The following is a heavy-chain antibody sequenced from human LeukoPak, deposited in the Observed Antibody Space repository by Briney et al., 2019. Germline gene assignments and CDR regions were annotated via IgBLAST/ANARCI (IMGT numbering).Heavy chain of an antibody. CDR2: INPNSGGT. CDR1: GYTFTGYY. Sequence: ASVTVSCKASGYTFTGYYMHWVRQAPGQGLEWMGWINPNSGGTNYAQKFQGRVTMTRDTSISTAYMELSRLRSDDTAVYYCARGRDSSSHFDYWGQGTLVTVSS. CDR3: ARGRDSSSHFDY. D-gene: IGHD6-13*01. J-gene: IGHJ4*02. V-gene: IGHV1-2*02.